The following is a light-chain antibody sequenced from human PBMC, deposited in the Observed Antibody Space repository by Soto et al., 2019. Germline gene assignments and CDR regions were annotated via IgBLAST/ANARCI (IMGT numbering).Light chain of an antibody. CDR3: QQRSNWPET. V-gene: IGKV3-11*01. J-gene: IGKJ1*01. CDR1: QSVSSY. Sequence: EIVLTQSPATLSLSPGERATLSCRASQSVSSYFAWYQQKPGQAPRLLIYDASNRATGIPARFSGSGSGTAFTLTTSSLAPEDFAVYYYQQRSNWPETFGQGTKVEIK. CDR2: DAS.